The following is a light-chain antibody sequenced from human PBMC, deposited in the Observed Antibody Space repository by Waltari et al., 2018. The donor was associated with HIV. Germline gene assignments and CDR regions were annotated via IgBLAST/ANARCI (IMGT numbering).Light chain of an antibody. CDR3: CSYAGNYNYV. CDR1: SSDIGAYIF. J-gene: IGLJ1*01. V-gene: IGLV2-11*01. Sequence: QSALTQPRSVSGSPGQSVTISCTGTSSDIGAYIFVSWYQQHPDKAPKLMIYDVTKRPSGVPDRFSGSKSGNTASLTISGLQADDEADYYCCSYAGNYNYVFGSGTTVTVL. CDR2: DVT.